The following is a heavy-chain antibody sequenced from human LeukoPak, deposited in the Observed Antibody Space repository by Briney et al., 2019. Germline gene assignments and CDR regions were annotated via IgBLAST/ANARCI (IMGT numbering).Heavy chain of an antibody. Sequence: GESLKISCKGSGYSFTSYWIGWVRQMPGKGLEWMGIIYPGDSDTRYSPSFQGQVTISADKSISTAYLQWSSLKASDTAMYYCARLPYTNPPGYYYYGMDVWGQGTTVTVSS. D-gene: IGHD1-1*01. CDR1: GYSFTSYW. CDR3: ARLPYTNPPGYYYYGMDV. CDR2: IYPGDSDT. J-gene: IGHJ6*02. V-gene: IGHV5-51*01.